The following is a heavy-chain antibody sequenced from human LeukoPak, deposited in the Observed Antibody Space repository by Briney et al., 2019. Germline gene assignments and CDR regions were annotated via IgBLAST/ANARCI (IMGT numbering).Heavy chain of an antibody. J-gene: IGHJ4*02. CDR1: GFSFSTYG. D-gene: IGHD5-12*01. CDR2: ISLDGSLQ. CDR3: AKCPILRGFDYYFDN. V-gene: IGHV3-30*18. Sequence: GGSLSLSCAASGFSFSTYGMHWVRQTPGKGLEWLAVISLDGSLQFYADSVKGRFIISRDNSKNTLYLQMNSLRPEDTAVYYCAKCPILRGFDYYFDNWGQGTLVTVSS.